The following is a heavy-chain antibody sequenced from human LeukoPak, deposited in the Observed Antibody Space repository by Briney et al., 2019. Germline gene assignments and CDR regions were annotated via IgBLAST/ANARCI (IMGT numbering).Heavy chain of an antibody. CDR3: ARDLSYDSSGNYPDY. CDR1: GYTFTSYG. CDR2: ISAYNGNT. J-gene: IGHJ4*02. D-gene: IGHD3-22*01. V-gene: IGHV1-18*01. Sequence: ASVKVSCKASGYTFTSYGISWVRQAPGQGLEWMGWISAYNGNTNYAQKPQGRVTMTTDTSTSTAYMELRSLRSDDTAVYYCARDLSYDSSGNYPDYWGQGTLVTVSS.